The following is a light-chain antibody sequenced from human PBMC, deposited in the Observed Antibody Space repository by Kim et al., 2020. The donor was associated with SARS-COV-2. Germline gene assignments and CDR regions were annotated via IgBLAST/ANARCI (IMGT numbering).Light chain of an antibody. CDR2: RAS. J-gene: IGKJ4*01. Sequence: INMWLAWIQQKPGKAPKLLIQRASTLESGVPSRFRGGGSGTEFTLTISSLQPDDFATYYCQQYNSYSLAFGGGTEVDIK. CDR3: QQYNSYSLA. CDR1: INMW. V-gene: IGKV1-5*03.